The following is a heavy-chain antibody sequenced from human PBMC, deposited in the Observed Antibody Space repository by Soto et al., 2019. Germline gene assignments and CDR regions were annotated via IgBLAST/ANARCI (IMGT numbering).Heavy chain of an antibody. CDR1: GFTVSSNY. J-gene: IGHJ4*02. CDR3: AGRVSSSFSWWYFDY. V-gene: IGHV3-53*02. D-gene: IGHD6-6*01. CDR2: IYSGGST. Sequence: EVQLVETGGGLIQPGGSLRLSCAASGFTVSSNYMSWVRQAPGKGLEWVSVIYSGGSTYYADSVKGRFTISRDNSKNTLYLQMNSLRAEDTAVYYCAGRVSSSFSWWYFDYWGQGTLVTVSS.